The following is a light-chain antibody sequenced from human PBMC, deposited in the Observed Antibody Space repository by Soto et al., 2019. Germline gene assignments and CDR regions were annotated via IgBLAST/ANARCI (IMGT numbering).Light chain of an antibody. CDR3: QQYNDWWT. V-gene: IGKV3-15*01. CDR1: QSVSTN. J-gene: IGKJ1*01. CDR2: GAS. Sequence: EIVMTQSPATLSVSPGERATLSCRASQSVSTNLAWYQQKPGQAPRLLIYGASIRATGTPARFSGSESGTEFTLTINSLQSEDFAVYYCQQYNDWWTFGQGTKVDIK.